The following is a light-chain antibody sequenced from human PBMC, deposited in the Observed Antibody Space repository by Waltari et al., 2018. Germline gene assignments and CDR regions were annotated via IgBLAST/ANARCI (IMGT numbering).Light chain of an antibody. CDR1: SGTFAATY. CDR2: KDN. Sequence: FVLSQPHSVSESPGKTVTISCTRTSGTFAATYVHWYQRRPGSVPPLWIYKDNERPSGVPDRFSGSADRYSGSASRTISGLRAEDEADYCCQSYDNTNYVVFGGWTKLTVL. CDR3: QSYDNTNYVV. J-gene: IGLJ2*01. V-gene: IGLV6-57*03.